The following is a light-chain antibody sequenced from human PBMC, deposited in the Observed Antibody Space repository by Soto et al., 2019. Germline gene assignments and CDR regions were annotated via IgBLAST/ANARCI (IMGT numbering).Light chain of an antibody. V-gene: IGLV2-14*01. J-gene: IGLJ2*01. Sequence: QSALTQPASVSGSPGQSITISCTGTSSDVGGYNYVSWYQQRPGNAPKLIIYEVTNRPSGVSNRFSGSKSGNTASLTISGLQAEDEAEYYCSSYTGSSTLIFGGGTQLTVL. CDR2: EVT. CDR1: SSDVGGYNY. CDR3: SSYTGSSTLI.